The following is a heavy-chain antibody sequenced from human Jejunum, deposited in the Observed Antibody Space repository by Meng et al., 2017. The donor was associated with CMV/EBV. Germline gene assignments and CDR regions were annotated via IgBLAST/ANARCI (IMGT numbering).Heavy chain of an antibody. CDR2: IYSGGTT. V-gene: IGHV3-66*01. CDR1: GFSVSSNY. D-gene: IGHD5-18*01. J-gene: IGHJ5*02. CDR3: VRNLGYTYGLVS. Sequence: EVQLVESGGGLVQPGESLGLSFAASGFSVSSNYMSWVRQAPGKGLEWVTLIYSGGTTFYADSVKGRFTISRDNSKNVLYLQMNSVRAEDTALYHCVRNLGYTYGLVSWGQGTLVTVS.